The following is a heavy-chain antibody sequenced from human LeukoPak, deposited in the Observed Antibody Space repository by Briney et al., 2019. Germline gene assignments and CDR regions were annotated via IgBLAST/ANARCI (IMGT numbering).Heavy chain of an antibody. J-gene: IGHJ4*02. Sequence: PGGSLRLSCTASGFTFGDYAMSWFRQARGKGVEWVGFIRRKAYGGITEYAGCVKGIFTISRDDSKSIAYLQMNSLKTEDTAVYYCTRPFSGIAVAGTGFDYWGQGTLVTVSS. V-gene: IGHV3-49*03. CDR3: TRPFSGIAVAGTGFDY. CDR1: GFTFGDYA. CDR2: IRRKAYGGIT. D-gene: IGHD6-19*01.